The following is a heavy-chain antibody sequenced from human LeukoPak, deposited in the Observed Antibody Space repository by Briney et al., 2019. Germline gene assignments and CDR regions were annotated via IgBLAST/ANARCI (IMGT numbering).Heavy chain of an antibody. CDR3: VRSITISGV. CDR2: ISRNGGSS. Sequence: GGSLRLSCAASGFTFDDYGMTWVRQAPGKGLEWVSGISRNGGSSGYADSVKGRFTITRDNAKNSLYLQMKNLRAEDTALYYCVRSITISGVWGQGTLVTVSS. CDR1: GFTFDDYG. J-gene: IGHJ4*02. D-gene: IGHD3-3*01. V-gene: IGHV3-20*04.